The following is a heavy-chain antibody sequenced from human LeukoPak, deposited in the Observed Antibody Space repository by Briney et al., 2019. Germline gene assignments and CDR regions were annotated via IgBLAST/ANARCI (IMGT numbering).Heavy chain of an antibody. D-gene: IGHD6-13*01. CDR1: GGSISSYY. J-gene: IGHJ4*02. Sequence: SETLSLTCTVSGGSISSYYCGWIRQPPGKGLEWIGSIYYSGSTYYNPSLKSRVTIPVDTSKNQFSLRLSSVTAADTAVYYCARGFNSSWYLAYWGQGTLVTVSS. V-gene: IGHV4-39*07. CDR3: ARGFNSSWYLAY. CDR2: IYYSGST.